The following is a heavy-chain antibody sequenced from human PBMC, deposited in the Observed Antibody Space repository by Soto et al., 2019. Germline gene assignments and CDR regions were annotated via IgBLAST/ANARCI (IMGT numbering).Heavy chain of an antibody. D-gene: IGHD3-22*01. CDR3: ARESGGYYPYNWFDP. Sequence: EVQLVESGGGLVQPGGSLRLSCAASGFTFSSYAMHWVRQAPGKGLEYVSAISSNGGSTYYANSVKGRFTISRDNSKNTLYLQMGSLRAEDMGVYYCARESGGYYPYNWFDPWGQGTRVTVSS. V-gene: IGHV3-64*01. CDR1: GFTFSSYA. J-gene: IGHJ5*02. CDR2: ISSNGGST.